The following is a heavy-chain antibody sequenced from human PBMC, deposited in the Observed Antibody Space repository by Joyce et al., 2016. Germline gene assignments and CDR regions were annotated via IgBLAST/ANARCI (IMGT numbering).Heavy chain of an antibody. V-gene: IGHV4-34*01. Sequence: QVQLQQWGAGLLKPSATLSLTCGVSGGSLSGYYWNWIRQPPGKGLEWIGEIDHSGSTNYNPSLKSRVTRSVDTSNNQFSLRLSSVTAADTAVYYCARVYSYRYWIFDHWGQGALVTVSS. J-gene: IGHJ4*02. D-gene: IGHD5-18*01. CDR1: GGSLSGYY. CDR2: IDHSGST. CDR3: ARVYSYRYWIFDH.